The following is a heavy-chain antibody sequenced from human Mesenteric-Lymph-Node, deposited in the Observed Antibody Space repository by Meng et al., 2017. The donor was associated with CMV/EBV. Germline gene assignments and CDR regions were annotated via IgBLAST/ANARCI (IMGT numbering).Heavy chain of an antibody. V-gene: IGHV4-39*07. D-gene: IGHD4-17*01. J-gene: IGHJ4*02. CDR2: IYFSGGT. Sequence: GSLRLSCNVSGAPFTINYFNWGWVRQPPGKGLEWIGNIYFSGGTYYNPSLERRVTISMDTSKNQFSLKLTSVTAADTAVYFCARAYHSYGDYGGHFDYWSQGTLVTVSS. CDR1: GAPFTINYFN. CDR3: ARAYHSYGDYGGHFDY.